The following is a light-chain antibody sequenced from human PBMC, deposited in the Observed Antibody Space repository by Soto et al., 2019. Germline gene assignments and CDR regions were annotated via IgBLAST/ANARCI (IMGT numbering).Light chain of an antibody. V-gene: IGKV1-5*03. J-gene: IGKJ1*01. CDR2: KAS. CDR3: QHYNSYSEA. Sequence: DIQMTQSPSTLSGSVGDRVTITCRSSQTISSWLAWYQQKPGKAPKLLIYKASTLKSGVPSRLSGSGSGTEFTLTISSLQPDDVATYYCQHYNSYSEAFGRGTKVDIK. CDR1: QTISSW.